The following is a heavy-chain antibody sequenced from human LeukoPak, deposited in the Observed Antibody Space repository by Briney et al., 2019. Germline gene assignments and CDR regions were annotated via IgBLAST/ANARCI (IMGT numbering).Heavy chain of an antibody. CDR3: ATHPVITICGVVIMAQFDY. CDR2: IYYSGST. D-gene: IGHD3-3*01. J-gene: IGHJ4*02. V-gene: IGHV4-39*01. CDR1: GGSISSSSYY. Sequence: SETLSLTCTVSGGSISSSSYYWGWIRQPPGKGLEWIGSIYYSGSTYYNPSLKSRVTISVDTSKNQFSLKLSSVTAADTAVYYCATHPVITICGVVIMAQFDYWGQGTLVTVSS.